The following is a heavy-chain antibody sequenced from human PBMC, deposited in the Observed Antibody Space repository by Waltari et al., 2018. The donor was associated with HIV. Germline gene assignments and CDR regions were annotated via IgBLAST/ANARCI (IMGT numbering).Heavy chain of an antibody. Sequence: EVQLVQSRKEIKKPGESLKISCKGSGYKFNTYWIGWVRQMPGKGLEWMGFINPGNSDTRYSLSSQGQVTSSADTSVTTAYLHWRSLKASDTAKYYCVVGPHYFDGPEGRGRLDYFQNWGQGTLVTVSS. CDR2: INPGNSDT. D-gene: IGHD3-9*01. CDR1: GYKFNTYW. CDR3: VVGPHYFDGPEGRGRLDYFQN. J-gene: IGHJ1*01. V-gene: IGHV5-51*01.